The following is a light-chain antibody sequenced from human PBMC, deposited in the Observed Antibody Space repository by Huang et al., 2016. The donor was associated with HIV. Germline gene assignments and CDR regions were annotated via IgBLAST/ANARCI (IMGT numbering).Light chain of an antibody. Sequence: IQLTQSPSSLSASVGHRVTITCRASQDIFNYIAWYQQKPGRAPNLLIYAASTLQSGAPSRFSGSGSGTDFTLTISSLQPEDSATYYCQQVNTYPVTFGGGTKVEIE. J-gene: IGKJ4*01. CDR1: QDIFNY. CDR3: QQVNTYPVT. CDR2: AAS. V-gene: IGKV1-9*01.